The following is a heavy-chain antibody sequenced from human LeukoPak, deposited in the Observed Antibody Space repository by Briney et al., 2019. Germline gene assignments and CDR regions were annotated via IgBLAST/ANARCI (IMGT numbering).Heavy chain of an antibody. CDR1: GGSFSGYY. D-gene: IGHD5-18*01. Sequence: SETLSLTCAVYGGSFSGYYWSWIRQPPGKGLEWIGSIYYSGNTYYNPSLKSRVTISVDTSKNQFSLKLSSVTAADTAVYYCARSGYSYADYYYYMDVWGKGTTVTISS. CDR3: ARSGYSYADYYYYMDV. J-gene: IGHJ6*03. V-gene: IGHV4-34*01. CDR2: IYYSGNT.